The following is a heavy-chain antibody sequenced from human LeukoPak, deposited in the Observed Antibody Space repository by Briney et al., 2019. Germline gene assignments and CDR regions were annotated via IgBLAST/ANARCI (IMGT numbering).Heavy chain of an antibody. V-gene: IGHV4-4*07. D-gene: IGHD3-16*01. CDR3: ARDPFPIYARSYFDY. CDR2: IYTAGST. Sequence: SETLSLTCTVSGGPINNYYWNWIRQPAGKGLEWIGRIYTAGSTYYNPSLKSRVTMSVQTSKNQFSLKLSYVTAADTAVYYCARDPFPIYARSYFDYWGQGTLVTVSS. J-gene: IGHJ4*02. CDR1: GGPINNYY.